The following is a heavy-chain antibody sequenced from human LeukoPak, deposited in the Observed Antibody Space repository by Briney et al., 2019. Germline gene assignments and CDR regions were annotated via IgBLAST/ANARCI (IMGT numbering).Heavy chain of an antibody. CDR3: ARGALRFLEWFNYYYYGMDV. Sequence: PSETLSLTCAVYGGSFSGYYWSWIRQPPGKGLGWIGEINHSGSTNYNPSLKSRVTISVDTSKNQFSLKLSSVTAADTAVYYCARGALRFLEWFNYYYYGMDVWGQGTTVTVSS. J-gene: IGHJ6*02. D-gene: IGHD3-3*01. CDR2: INHSGST. V-gene: IGHV4-34*01. CDR1: GGSFSGYY.